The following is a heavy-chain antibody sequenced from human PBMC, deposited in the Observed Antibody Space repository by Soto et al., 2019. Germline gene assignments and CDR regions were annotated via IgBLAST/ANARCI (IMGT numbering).Heavy chain of an antibody. CDR3: ARTGLRPNRGGMVRGYPPHYYYYGMDX. CDR2: IYYSGST. V-gene: IGHV4-59*01. Sequence: SETLSLTCTVSGGSISSYYWSWIRQPPGKGLEWIWYIYYSGSTNYNNSLKSRVTISVDTSKNKFSLKLSSVTAADTAVYYCARTGLRPNRGGMVRGYPPHYYYYGMDXWGQGTTLTVS. CDR1: GGSISSYY. D-gene: IGHD3-10*01. J-gene: IGHJ6*02.